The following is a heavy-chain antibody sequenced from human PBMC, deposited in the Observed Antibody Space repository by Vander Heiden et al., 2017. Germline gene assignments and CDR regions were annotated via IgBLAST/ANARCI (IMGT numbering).Heavy chain of an antibody. CDR3: ARSPYYDSSGPIDY. Sequence: QVQLVESGGGVVQPGRSLRLSCAAAGFTFGSYAMHWVRQAPGKGLEGVAVISYDGSNKYYADSVKGRFTISRDNSKNTLYLQMNSLRAEDTAVYYCARSPYYDSSGPIDYWGQGTLVTVSS. D-gene: IGHD3-22*01. V-gene: IGHV3-30*01. CDR1: GFTFGSYA. CDR2: ISYDGSNK. J-gene: IGHJ4*02.